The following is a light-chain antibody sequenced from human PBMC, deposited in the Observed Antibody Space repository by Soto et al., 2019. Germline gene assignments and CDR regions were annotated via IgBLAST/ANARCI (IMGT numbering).Light chain of an antibody. Sequence: QSVLTQPPSASGTPGQRVTISCSGSSSNIGSNTVNWYQQLPGTAPKLLIYTNDQRPSGVPDRFSGSRSGTSVSLAISGLQFEDEADYHCSSWDDNLDAVVFGAGTKVTV. CDR2: TND. J-gene: IGLJ1*01. CDR3: SSWDDNLDAVV. V-gene: IGLV1-44*01. CDR1: SSNIGSNT.